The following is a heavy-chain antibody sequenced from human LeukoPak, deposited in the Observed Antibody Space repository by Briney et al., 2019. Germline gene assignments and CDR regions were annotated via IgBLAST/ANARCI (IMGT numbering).Heavy chain of an antibody. CDR2: INNDGSSA. Sequence: GGSLRLSCAASGFTFNNYWIHWVRQVPGKGLVWASRINNDGSSASYVDSVKGRFTISRDNAKNTLFLQMNSLRAEDTAVYYCARRGTGHGMDVWGQGTTVIVSS. V-gene: IGHV3-74*01. D-gene: IGHD1-1*01. CDR1: GFTFNNYW. CDR3: ARRGTGHGMDV. J-gene: IGHJ6*02.